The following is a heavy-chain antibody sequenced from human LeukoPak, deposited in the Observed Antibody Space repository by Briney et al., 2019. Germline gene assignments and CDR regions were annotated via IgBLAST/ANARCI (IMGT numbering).Heavy chain of an antibody. J-gene: IGHJ1*01. CDR3: VRETNDYGDYVWFQH. Sequence: ASVKVSCKASGYTFTSYGISWVRQAPGQGLEWMGWISAYNGNTNYAHKLQGRVTMTTDTSTSTAYMELRSLRSDDTAVYYCVRETNDYGDYVWFQHWGQGTLVTVSS. V-gene: IGHV1-18*01. CDR2: ISAYNGNT. CDR1: GYTFTSYG. D-gene: IGHD4-17*01.